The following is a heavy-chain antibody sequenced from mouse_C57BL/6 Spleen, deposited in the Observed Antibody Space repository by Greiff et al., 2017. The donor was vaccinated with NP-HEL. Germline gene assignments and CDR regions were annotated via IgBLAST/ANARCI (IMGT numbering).Heavy chain of an antibody. V-gene: IGHV1-59*01. CDR2: IDPSDSYT. J-gene: IGHJ3*01. CDR1: GYTFTSYW. CDR3: ARRDSGDYEEFAY. Sequence: VQLQQPGAELVRPGTSVKLSCKASGYTFTSYWMHWVKQRPGQGLEWIGVIDPSDSYTNYNQKFKGKATLTVDTSSSTADMQLSSLTSEDSAVYYCARRDSGDYEEFAYWGQGTLVTVSA. D-gene: IGHD2-4*01.